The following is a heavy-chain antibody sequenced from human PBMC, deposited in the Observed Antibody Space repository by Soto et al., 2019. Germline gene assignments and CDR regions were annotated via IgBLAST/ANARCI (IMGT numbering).Heavy chain of an antibody. CDR2: IYKSATT. CDR3: ARGRYCLTGRCFPNWFDS. Sequence: SETLSVTCSVSGDSISSVDYFWAWIRQPPGQALEYIGYIYKSATTYYNPSFESRVAISLDTSKSQFSLNVTSVTAADTAVYFCARGRYCLTGRCFPNWFDSWGQGTLVTVSS. CDR1: GDSISSVDYF. J-gene: IGHJ5*01. V-gene: IGHV4-30-4*01. D-gene: IGHD2-15*01.